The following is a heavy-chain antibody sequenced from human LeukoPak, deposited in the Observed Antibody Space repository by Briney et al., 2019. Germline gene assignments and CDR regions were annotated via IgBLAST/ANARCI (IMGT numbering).Heavy chain of an antibody. CDR2: ISAYNGNT. Sequence: WISAYNGNTNYAQKLQGRITMTTDTSTSRAYMELMCMTSDDAAVYYCARGDHAYFDCWGQGTLVTVSS. J-gene: IGHJ4*02. CDR3: ARGDHAYFDC. D-gene: IGHD1-14*01. V-gene: IGHV1-18*01.